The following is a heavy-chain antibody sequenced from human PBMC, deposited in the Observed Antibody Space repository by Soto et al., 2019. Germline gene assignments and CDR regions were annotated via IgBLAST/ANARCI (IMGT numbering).Heavy chain of an antibody. CDR1: GGSISSGDYY. J-gene: IGHJ4*02. CDR2: IYYSGST. CDR3: ARVTYYDSSGYPFDY. V-gene: IGHV4-30-4*01. Sequence: SETLSLTCTVSGGSISSGDYYWSWIRQPPGKGLEWIGYIYYSGSTYYNPSLKSRVTISVDTSKNQFSLKLSSVTAADTAVYYCARVTYYDSSGYPFDYWGQGTLLTVSS. D-gene: IGHD3-22*01.